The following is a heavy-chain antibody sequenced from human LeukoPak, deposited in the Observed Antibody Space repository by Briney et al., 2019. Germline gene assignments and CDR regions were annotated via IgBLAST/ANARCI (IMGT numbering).Heavy chain of an antibody. J-gene: IGHJ4*02. D-gene: IGHD3-3*01. CDR3: ADYDSFDY. CDR1: GGSISSSSYY. Sequence: PSETLSLTCTVSGGSISSSSYYWGWIRQPPGKGLEWIGSIYYSGSTYYNPSLKSRVTISVDTSKNQFSLKLSSVTAADTAVYYGADYDSFDYWGQGTLVTVSS. CDR2: IYYSGST. V-gene: IGHV4-39*01.